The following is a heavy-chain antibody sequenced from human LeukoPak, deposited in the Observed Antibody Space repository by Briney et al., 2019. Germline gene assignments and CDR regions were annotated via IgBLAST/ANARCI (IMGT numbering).Heavy chain of an antibody. D-gene: IGHD3-10*01. CDR3: ARGEGGSGSYYHYYYGMDV. CDR2: IKQDGSEK. J-gene: IGHJ6*02. V-gene: IGHV3-7*01. Sequence: GGSLRLSCAASGYTFSSCWMSWVRQAPGKGLEWVANIKQDGSEKYYVDSVKGRFTISRDNAKNSLYLQMSSLRAEDTAVYYCARGEGGSGSYYHYYYGMDVWSQGTTVTVSS. CDR1: GYTFSSCW.